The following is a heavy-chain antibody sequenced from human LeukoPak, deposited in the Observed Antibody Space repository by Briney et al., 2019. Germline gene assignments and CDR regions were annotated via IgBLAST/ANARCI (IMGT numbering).Heavy chain of an antibody. CDR1: GCTFSGYS. D-gene: IGHD6-13*01. Sequence: GGSLRLSCAASGCTFSGYSMNWVRQAPGKRMDWVSSISSSSYIYYTDSVKGRFTISRDKTKNSLYLQMNSLRAEDTAVYYCAREPLPEQLGYYYVMDVWGQGTTVTVSS. CDR2: ISSSSYI. V-gene: IGHV3-21*01. J-gene: IGHJ6*02. CDR3: AREPLPEQLGYYYVMDV.